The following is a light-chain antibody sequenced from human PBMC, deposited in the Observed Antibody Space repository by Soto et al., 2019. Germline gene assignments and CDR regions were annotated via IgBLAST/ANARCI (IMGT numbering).Light chain of an antibody. CDR1: QSVSNNY. CDR2: GAP. V-gene: IGKV3-20*01. Sequence: IVLPQSPGTLSLSPGERATLSCRASQSVSNNYLAWYQQKPGQAPRRVIYGAPSRPTGIPYRCSCSGSETDFTLTISRLEPEDFVAYFCQHSGAFGQGTKVDNK. J-gene: IGKJ1*01. CDR3: QHSGA.